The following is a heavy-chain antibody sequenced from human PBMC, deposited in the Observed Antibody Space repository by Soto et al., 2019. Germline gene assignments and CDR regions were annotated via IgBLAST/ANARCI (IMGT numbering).Heavy chain of an antibody. Sequence: GGSLRLSCAASGFTFSSYSMNWVRQAPGKGLEWVSSISSSSSYIYYADSVKGRFTISRDNAKNSLYLQMNSLRAEDTAVYYCATRRRFWSGYGGTKLDYWGQGTLVTVSS. CDR3: ATRRRFWSGYGGTKLDY. CDR1: GFTFSSYS. D-gene: IGHD3-3*01. V-gene: IGHV3-21*01. J-gene: IGHJ4*02. CDR2: ISSSSSYI.